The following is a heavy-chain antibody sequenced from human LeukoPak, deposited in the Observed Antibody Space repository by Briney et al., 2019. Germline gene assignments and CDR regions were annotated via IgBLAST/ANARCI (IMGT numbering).Heavy chain of an antibody. CDR1: GFTFSNYA. Sequence: GGSLRLSCAASGFTFSNYAMNWVRQAPGKGLEWLSGVSPPGGGTYYADSVKGRFTISRDDSKNTLSLQMNSLRVEDTAVYYCARDLAWGAFDYWGQGTLVTVSS. CDR2: VSPPGGGT. J-gene: IGHJ4*02. V-gene: IGHV3-23*01. CDR3: ARDLAWGAFDY. D-gene: IGHD7-27*01.